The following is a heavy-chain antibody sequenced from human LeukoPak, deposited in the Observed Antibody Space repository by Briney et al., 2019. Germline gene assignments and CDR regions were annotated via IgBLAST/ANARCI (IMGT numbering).Heavy chain of an antibody. CDR2: ISSSGSTI. Sequence: PGGSLRLSCAASGFTFSDYYMSWIRQAPGKGLEWVSYISSSGSTIYYADSVKGRFTISRDNAKNSLYLQMNSLRAEDTAVYYCARVLWFGELSRDYYYYYGMDVWGQGTTVTVSS. J-gene: IGHJ6*02. D-gene: IGHD3-10*01. CDR1: GFTFSDYY. V-gene: IGHV3-11*04. CDR3: ARVLWFGELSRDYYYYYGMDV.